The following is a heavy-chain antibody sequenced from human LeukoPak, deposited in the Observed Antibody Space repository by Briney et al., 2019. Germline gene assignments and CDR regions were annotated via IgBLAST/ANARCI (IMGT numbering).Heavy chain of an antibody. D-gene: IGHD3-10*01. CDR1: GGSISSYY. J-gene: IGHJ4*02. V-gene: IGHV4-59*01. CDR3: ARRGEYYDH. Sequence: SETLSLTCTVSGGSISSYYWSWIRQPPGKGLEWIGYIYYSGSTNYNPSLKSRVTISVDTSKNQFSLKLGSMSAADTAVYYCARRGEYYDHWGQGTLVTVSS. CDR2: IYYSGST.